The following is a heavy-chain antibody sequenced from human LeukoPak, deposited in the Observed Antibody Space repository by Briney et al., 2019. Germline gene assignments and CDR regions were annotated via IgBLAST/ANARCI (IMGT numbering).Heavy chain of an antibody. CDR3: CNVRDYGDCVYYYGMDV. J-gene: IGHJ6*02. D-gene: IGHD4-17*01. Sequence: SETLSLTCTVSGYSISSGYYWGWIRQPPGKGLEWIGSIYHSGSTYYNPSLKSRVTISVDTSKNQFSLKLSSVTAADTAVYYCCNVRDYGDCVYYYGMDVWGQGTTVTVSS. CDR1: GYSISSGYY. V-gene: IGHV4-38-2*02. CDR2: IYHSGST.